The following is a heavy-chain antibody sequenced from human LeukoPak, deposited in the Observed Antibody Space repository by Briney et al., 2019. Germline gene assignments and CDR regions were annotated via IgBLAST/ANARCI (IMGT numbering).Heavy chain of an antibody. CDR3: ARAGTVEMTPLDY. Sequence: GASVKVSCKASGYTFTSYGISWVRQAPGQGLEWMGWISAYNGNTNYAQKLQGRVTMTRDTSISTAYMELSRLRSDDTAVYYCARAGTVEMTPLDYWGQGTLVTVSS. CDR1: GYTFTSYG. J-gene: IGHJ4*02. D-gene: IGHD5-24*01. V-gene: IGHV1-18*01. CDR2: ISAYNGNT.